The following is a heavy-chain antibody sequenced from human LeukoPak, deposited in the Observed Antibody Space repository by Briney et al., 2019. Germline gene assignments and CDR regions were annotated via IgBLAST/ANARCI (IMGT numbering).Heavy chain of an antibody. Sequence: GRSLRLSCTASGFTFRNYGMNWVRQAPGKGLEWVAGIWYDGSNKDYVDSVKGRFTISRDNSKNTLYQEMNSLTVEDTAVYYCARERTSSGWAFDPWGQGTQVTVSS. CDR3: ARERTSSGWAFDP. CDR1: GFTFRNYG. V-gene: IGHV3-33*01. J-gene: IGHJ5*02. D-gene: IGHD6-19*01. CDR2: IWYDGSNK.